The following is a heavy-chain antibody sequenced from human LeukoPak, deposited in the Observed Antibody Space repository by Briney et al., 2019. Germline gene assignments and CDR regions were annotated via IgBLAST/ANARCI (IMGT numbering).Heavy chain of an antibody. Sequence: ASVKVSCKASGYTFTNFDINWVRQATGQGLEWMGWMNPNSGNTGYAQKFQGRVTMTMNTSITTAYMELSSLISEDTAVYYCARGPQWRGDAYYIDVWGRGTKLTVSS. J-gene: IGHJ6*03. V-gene: IGHV1-8*01. CDR3: ARGPQWRGDAYYIDV. CDR1: GYTFTNFD. D-gene: IGHD6-19*01. CDR2: MNPNSGNT.